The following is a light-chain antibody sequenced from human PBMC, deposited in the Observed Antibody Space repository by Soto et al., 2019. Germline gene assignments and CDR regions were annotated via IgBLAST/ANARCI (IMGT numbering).Light chain of an antibody. Sequence: SESAGAVSGFASHPAALSCRASQTVRNNYLAWYQQKPGQAPRLLIYDASSRATGIPDRFSGGGSGTDFTLTISRLEPEDFAVYYCQQVRSYTHSFGCGANVEIK. CDR2: DAS. V-gene: IGKV3-20*01. CDR1: QTVRNNY. J-gene: IGKJ4*01. CDR3: QQVRSYTHS.